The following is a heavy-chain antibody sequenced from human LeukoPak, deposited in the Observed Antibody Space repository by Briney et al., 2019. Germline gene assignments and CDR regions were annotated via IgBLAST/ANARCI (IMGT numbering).Heavy chain of an antibody. CDR3: ARARGGSGSYYKGGWFDP. D-gene: IGHD3-10*01. Sequence: GGSLRLSCAASGFTVSSNYMSWVRQAPGKGLEWVSIIYSGGSTYYADSVKGRFTISRDNSKNTLYLQMNSLRAEDTAVYYCARARGGSGSYYKGGWFDPWGQGTLVTVSS. V-gene: IGHV3-66*01. J-gene: IGHJ5*02. CDR2: IYSGGST. CDR1: GFTVSSNY.